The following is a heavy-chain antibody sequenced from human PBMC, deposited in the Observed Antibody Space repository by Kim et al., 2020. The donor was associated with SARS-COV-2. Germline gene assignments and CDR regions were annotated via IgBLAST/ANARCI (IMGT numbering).Heavy chain of an antibody. J-gene: IGHJ3*02. V-gene: IGHV3-74*01. CDR3: ARAVGTSRSVFDI. Sequence: GGSLRLSCAASEFTFRSYWMTWVRQAPGKELEFVSRINTNDSSTTYADSVKGRFTISRDNAKNTLYLQMNSLRAEDTAVYYCARAVGTSRSVFDIWG. CDR2: INTNDSST. CDR1: EFTFRSYW. D-gene: IGHD3-3*01.